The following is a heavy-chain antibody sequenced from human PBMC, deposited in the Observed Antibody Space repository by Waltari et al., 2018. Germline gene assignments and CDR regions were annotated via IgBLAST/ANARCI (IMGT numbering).Heavy chain of an antibody. D-gene: IGHD6-6*01. J-gene: IGHJ4*02. CDR3: ARASSIAARPGY. CDR2: IYHSGST. CDR1: GYSISSGYY. V-gene: IGHV4-38-2*01. Sequence: QVQLQESGPGLVKPSENLSLTCAVSGYSISSGYYWGWIRQPPGKGLEWIGSIYHSGSTYYNPSLKSRVTISVDTSKNQFSLKLSSVTAADTAVYYCARASSIAARPGYWGQGTLVTVSS.